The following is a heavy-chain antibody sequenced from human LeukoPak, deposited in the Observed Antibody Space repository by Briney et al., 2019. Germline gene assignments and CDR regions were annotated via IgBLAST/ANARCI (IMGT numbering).Heavy chain of an antibody. CDR1: GFTLNRYS. D-gene: IGHD4-23*01. CDR3: ARLYGGYSGRIDY. V-gene: IGHV3-48*01. J-gene: IGHJ4*02. Sequence: GGSLRLSCAVSGFTLNRYSMNWVRQAPGKGGEWISYISSSSIGSTIYYTDSAKARFTISRDSANNPLSLTMNSLRADDTAVYYCARLYGGYSGRIDYWGEGTLVTVSS. CDR2: ISSSSIGSTI.